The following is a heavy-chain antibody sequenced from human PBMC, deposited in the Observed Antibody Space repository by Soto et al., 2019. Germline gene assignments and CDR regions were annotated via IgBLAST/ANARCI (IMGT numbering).Heavy chain of an antibody. CDR2: IYYSGST. Sequence: QVQLQESGPGLVKPSQTLSLTCTVSGGSISSGDYYWSWIRQPPGKGLEWIGYIYYSGSTYYNPSLKSRVTISVDTSKNQFSLKLSSVTAADTAVYYCARALIEMATMPALVDAFDIWGQGTMVTVSS. J-gene: IGHJ3*02. CDR1: GGSISSGDYY. D-gene: IGHD5-12*01. V-gene: IGHV4-30-4*01. CDR3: ARALIEMATMPALVDAFDI.